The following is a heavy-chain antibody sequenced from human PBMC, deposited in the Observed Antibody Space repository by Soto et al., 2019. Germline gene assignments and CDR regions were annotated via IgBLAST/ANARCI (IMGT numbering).Heavy chain of an antibody. CDR3: AKDFYDLLTGLDY. D-gene: IGHD3-9*01. J-gene: IGHJ4*02. Sequence: QVQLVESGGGVVQPGRSLRLSCAASGFTFSTYGMHWVRQAPGKGLEWVALISYDGSNKHYADSAKGRFTISRDNSKNTLYLQMNSLRAEDTAVYYCAKDFYDLLTGLDYWGQGTLVTVSS. CDR1: GFTFSTYG. CDR2: ISYDGSNK. V-gene: IGHV3-30*18.